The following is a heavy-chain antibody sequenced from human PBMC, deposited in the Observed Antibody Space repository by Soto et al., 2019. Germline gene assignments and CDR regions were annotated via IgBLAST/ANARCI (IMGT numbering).Heavy chain of an antibody. J-gene: IGHJ4*02. V-gene: IGHV3-23*04. CDR3: ATRPRALLSFDY. CDR1: GFIFSNYV. Sequence: EVQLVDYGGGLVQPGGSLRLSWAASGFIFSNYVMSWVSQAPGKGLEWVSSISDSGGTSYYADSVKGRFTISRDNSKNTLYLQMSSLRAEDTAIYHCATRPRALLSFDYWGQGTLVTVSP. CDR2: ISDSGGTS. D-gene: IGHD1-26*01.